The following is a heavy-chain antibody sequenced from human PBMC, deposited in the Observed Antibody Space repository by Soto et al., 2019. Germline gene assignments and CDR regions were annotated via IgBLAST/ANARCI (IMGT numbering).Heavy chain of an antibody. V-gene: IGHV3-23*01. CDR1: GFTFSSYA. CDR2: LSGTGDSA. Sequence: EVQLLESGGGLVQPGGSLRLSCAASGFTFSSYALSWVRQAPGKGLEWVSALSGTGDSADYANSVKGRFTISRDDSKTTLYLVMSSLGVEDTAIYYCARDNGNYGSGSFAHWGQGTLVTVSS. CDR3: ARDNGNYGSGSFAH. J-gene: IGHJ4*02. D-gene: IGHD3-10*01.